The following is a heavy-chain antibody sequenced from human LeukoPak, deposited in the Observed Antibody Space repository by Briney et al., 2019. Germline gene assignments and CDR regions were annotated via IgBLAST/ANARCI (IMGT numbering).Heavy chain of an antibody. CDR3: ARGITGSNNWFDP. V-gene: IGHV3-53*01. J-gene: IGHJ5*02. CDR1: GFTVSSTY. D-gene: IGHD1-20*01. Sequence: PGGSLRLSCAASGFTVSSTYMSWLRQAPGKGLKWVSLIYTGGTTYYADSVKGRFTISRDNSENTLYLQMNSLRAEDTAVYYCARGITGSNNWFDPWGRGTLVTVSS. CDR2: IYTGGTT.